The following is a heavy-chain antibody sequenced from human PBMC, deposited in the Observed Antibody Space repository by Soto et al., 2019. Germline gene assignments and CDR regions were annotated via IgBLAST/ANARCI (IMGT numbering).Heavy chain of an antibody. V-gene: IGHV3-30*18. CDR3: AKVIRVGATEFDY. CDR1: GFTFSNYG. CDR2: ISYDGNNK. J-gene: IGHJ4*02. Sequence: PGGSLRLSCAASGFTFSNYGMHWVRQAPGKGLEWVAVISYDGNNKYYADSVKGRFTISRDNSKNTLYLQMTSLRAEDTAVYYCAKVIRVGATEFDYWGQGTLVTVSS. D-gene: IGHD1-26*01.